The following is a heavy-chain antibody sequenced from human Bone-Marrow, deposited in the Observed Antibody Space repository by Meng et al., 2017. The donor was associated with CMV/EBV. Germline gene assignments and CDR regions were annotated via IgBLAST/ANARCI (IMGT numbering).Heavy chain of an antibody. J-gene: IGHJ4*02. CDR3: ARGFRLLPVH. V-gene: IGHV4-34*01. Sequence: SETLSLTCAVYSGSFSGYYWSWIRQPPGEGLEWIGDVNDSGSTNYNPSLKSRVTISVDTSKNQFALKVNSVTAADTARYYCARGFRLLPVHWGPGMLVTGYS. CDR1: SGSFSGYY. CDR2: VNDSGST. D-gene: IGHD2-15*01.